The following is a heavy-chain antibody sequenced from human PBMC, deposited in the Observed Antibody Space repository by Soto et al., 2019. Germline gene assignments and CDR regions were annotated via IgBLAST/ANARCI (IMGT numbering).Heavy chain of an antibody. V-gene: IGHV1-69*01. Sequence: QVQLVQSGAEVKKPGSSVKVSCKASGGTFSSYAISWVRQAPGQGLEWMGGIIPIFGTANYAQKFQGRVMITADESTSTAYMELSSLRSEETAVYYCAREQLKARGYSYGGFDYWGQGTLVTVSS. CDR1: GGTFSSYA. J-gene: IGHJ4*02. D-gene: IGHD5-18*01. CDR3: AREQLKARGYSYGGFDY. CDR2: IIPIFGTA.